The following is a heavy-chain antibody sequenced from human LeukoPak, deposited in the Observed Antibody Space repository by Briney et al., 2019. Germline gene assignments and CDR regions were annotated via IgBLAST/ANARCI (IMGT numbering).Heavy chain of an antibody. CDR2: ISAYNGNT. Sequence: AAVNLSCKASGYTFRSYGISWVRQAPGQGLEWMGWISAYNGNTKYAQKLQGRVTMTTDTSTNTAYMELRSLRSDDTAVYYCARDTEWELIPDYFDRWGQSTGHTVSS. D-gene: IGHD1-26*01. CDR1: GYTFRSYG. J-gene: IGHJ4*02. V-gene: IGHV1-18*01. CDR3: ARDTEWELIPDYFDR.